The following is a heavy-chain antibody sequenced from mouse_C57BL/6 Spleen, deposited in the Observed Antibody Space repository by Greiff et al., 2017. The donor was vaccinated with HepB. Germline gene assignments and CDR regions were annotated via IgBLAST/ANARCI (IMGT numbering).Heavy chain of an antibody. CDR3: ARHGPYYSTDYYAMDY. J-gene: IGHJ4*01. CDR2: FYPGSGSI. Sequence: QVQLQQSGAELVKPGASVKLSCKASGYTFTEYTIHWVKQRSGKGLEWIGWFYPGSGSIKYNEKFKDKATLTADKSSSTVYMELSRLTSEDSAVYICARHGPYYSTDYYAMDYWGQGTSVTVSS. CDR1: GYTFTEYT. V-gene: IGHV1-62-2*01. D-gene: IGHD2-5*01.